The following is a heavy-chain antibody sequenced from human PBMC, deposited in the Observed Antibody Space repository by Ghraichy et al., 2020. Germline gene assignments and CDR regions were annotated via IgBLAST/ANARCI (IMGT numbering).Heavy chain of an antibody. CDR1: GFTFSSYG. CDR2: IWYDGSNK. CDR3: ARDPHAGYCSSTSCYTFDY. D-gene: IGHD2-2*02. Sequence: GGSLRLSCAASGFTFSSYGMHWVRQAPGKGLEWVAVIWYDGSNKYYADSVKGRFTISRDNSKNTLYLQMNSLRAEDTAVYYCARDPHAGYCSSTSCYTFDYWGQGTLVTVSS. J-gene: IGHJ4*02. V-gene: IGHV3-33*01.